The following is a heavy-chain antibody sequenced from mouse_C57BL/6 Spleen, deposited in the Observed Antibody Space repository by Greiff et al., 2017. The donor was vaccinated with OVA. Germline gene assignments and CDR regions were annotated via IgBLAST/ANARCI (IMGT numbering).Heavy chain of an antibody. CDR1: GYTFTDYE. J-gene: IGHJ3*01. V-gene: IGHV1-15*01. D-gene: IGHD2-4*01. CDR3: TPTIDYDYDAWFAY. Sequence: VQLQQSGAELVRPGASVTLSCKASGYTFTDYEMHWVKQTPVHGLEWIGAIDPETGGTAYNQKFKGKAILTADKSSSTAYMELRSLTSEDSAVYYCTPTIDYDYDAWFAYWGQGTLVTVSA. CDR2: IDPETGGT.